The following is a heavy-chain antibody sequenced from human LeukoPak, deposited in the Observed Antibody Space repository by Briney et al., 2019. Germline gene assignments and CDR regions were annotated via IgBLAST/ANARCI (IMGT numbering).Heavy chain of an antibody. V-gene: IGHV4-4*02. CDR2: IYHSGST. Sequence: PGGSLRLSCAASGFTFSSYWMSWVRQPPGKGLEWIGEIYHSGSTNYNPSLKSRVTISVDKSKNQFSLKLSSVTAADTAVYYCASWGGLVTTQYWGQGTLVTVSS. D-gene: IGHD4-11*01. CDR3: ASWGGLVTTQY. J-gene: IGHJ4*02. CDR1: GFTFSSYW.